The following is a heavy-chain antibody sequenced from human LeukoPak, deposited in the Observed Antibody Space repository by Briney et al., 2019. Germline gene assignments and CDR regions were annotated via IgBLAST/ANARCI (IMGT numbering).Heavy chain of an antibody. CDR1: GYIFTNYW. CDR2: IYPADSDT. J-gene: IGHJ4*02. V-gene: IGHV5-51*01. D-gene: IGHD3-10*01. CDR3: ARQSRDGSKTRGYYFDY. Sequence: GESLKISCQVSGYIFTNYWIGWVRQMPGKRLESMGIIYPADSDTTYSPSFQGQVTISADKSISTVYLQWSSLKASDTAMYYCARQSRDGSKTRGYYFDYWGPGTQVTVSS.